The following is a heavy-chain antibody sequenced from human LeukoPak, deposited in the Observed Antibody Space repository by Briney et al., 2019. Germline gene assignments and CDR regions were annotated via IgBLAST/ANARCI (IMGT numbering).Heavy chain of an antibody. D-gene: IGHD5-18*01. CDR1: GFTFSSYE. CDR2: ISSSGSTI. V-gene: IGHV3-48*03. CDR3: ARGPWGDTAMVPEYFQH. Sequence: GGSLRLSCAASGFTFSSYEMNWVRQAPGKGLEWVSYISSSGSTIYYADSVKGRFTISRDNAKNSLYLQMNSLRAEDTAVYYCARGPWGDTAMVPEYFQHWGQGTLVTVSS. J-gene: IGHJ1*01.